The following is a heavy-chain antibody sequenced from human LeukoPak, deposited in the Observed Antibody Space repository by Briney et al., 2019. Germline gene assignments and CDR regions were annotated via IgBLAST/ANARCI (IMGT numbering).Heavy chain of an antibody. Sequence: ASVKVSCKASGYTLTGYYMHWVRQAPGQGLEWMGWISAYNGNTNYAQKLQGRVTMTTDTSTSTAYMELRSLRSDDTAVYYCARETRGWNYYGMDVWGQGTTVTVSS. D-gene: IGHD3-3*01. CDR2: ISAYNGNT. J-gene: IGHJ6*02. CDR1: GYTLTGYY. V-gene: IGHV1-18*04. CDR3: ARETRGWNYYGMDV.